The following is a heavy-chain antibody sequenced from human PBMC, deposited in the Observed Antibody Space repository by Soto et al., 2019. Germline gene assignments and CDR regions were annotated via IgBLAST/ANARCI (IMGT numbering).Heavy chain of an antibody. CDR1: GYYIRRGYY. CDR3: VRSGGTYPDH. V-gene: IGHV4-38-2*01. CDR2: IYHSGST. D-gene: IGHD1-26*01. Sequence: SETLSLTCAVSGYYIRRGYYWAWIRQPPGKGLEWIGNIYHSGSTYYNPSLKSRVTMSIDTSKNQFSLSLRSATAPDTAIYYCVRSGGTYPDHWGQGALVTVSS. J-gene: IGHJ4*02.